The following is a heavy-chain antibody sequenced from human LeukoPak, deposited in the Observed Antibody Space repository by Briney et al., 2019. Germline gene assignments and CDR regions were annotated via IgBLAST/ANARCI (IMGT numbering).Heavy chain of an antibody. CDR3: TRGSQNCASASCYNF. J-gene: IGHJ4*02. CDR2: MNPYSGNT. Sequence: ASVKVSCEASGYTFTKYDINWVRQAAGQGLEWMGWMNPYSGNTGFAQKFQGRVTMTRSTSINTAYMELGGLTSEDTAVYYCTRGSQNCASASCYNFWGQGTLVTVSS. V-gene: IGHV1-8*01. CDR1: GYTFTKYD. D-gene: IGHD2-2*02.